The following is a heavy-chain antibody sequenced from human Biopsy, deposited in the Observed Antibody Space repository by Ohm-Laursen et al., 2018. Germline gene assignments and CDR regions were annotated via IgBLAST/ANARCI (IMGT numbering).Heavy chain of an antibody. V-gene: IGHV1-18*01. Sequence: ASVTVSCKVSGYTFSDYILNWVRQAPGQGLEWMGWINTRRGDTNYAQKFQSRVTMTRDTSTTTVFMELTSLRSDDTAMYYCARVEDSTRHWYFDLWGRGTQVTVSS. CDR2: INTRRGDT. CDR1: GYTFSDYI. D-gene: IGHD2-2*01. J-gene: IGHJ2*01. CDR3: ARVEDSTRHWYFDL.